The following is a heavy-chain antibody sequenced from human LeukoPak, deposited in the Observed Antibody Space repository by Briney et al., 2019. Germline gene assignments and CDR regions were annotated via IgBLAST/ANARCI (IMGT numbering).Heavy chain of an antibody. V-gene: IGHV1-8*01. J-gene: IGHJ4*02. Sequence: ASVKVSCKASGYTFTSYDINWVRQATGQGLEWMGWMNPNSGNTGYAQKFQGRVTMTRNTSISTAYMELSSLRSEDTAVYYCAIVGATKLLYYFDYWGQGTLVTVSS. D-gene: IGHD1-26*01. CDR2: MNPNSGNT. CDR1: GYTFTSYD. CDR3: AIVGATKLLYYFDY.